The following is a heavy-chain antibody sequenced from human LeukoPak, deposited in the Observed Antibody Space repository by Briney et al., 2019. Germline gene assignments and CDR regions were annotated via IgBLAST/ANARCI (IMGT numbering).Heavy chain of an antibody. D-gene: IGHD3-3*01. CDR2: ISGSGGST. J-gene: IGHJ4*02. CDR3: AKGTPPVLRFLEWLFDY. Sequence: GGSLRLSCAASGFTFSSYAMSWVRQAPGKGLEWVSAISGSGGSTYYADSVKGRFTISRDNSKNTLYLQMNSLRAKDTAVYYCAKGTPPVLRFLEWLFDYWGQGTLVTVSS. V-gene: IGHV3-23*01. CDR1: GFTFSSYA.